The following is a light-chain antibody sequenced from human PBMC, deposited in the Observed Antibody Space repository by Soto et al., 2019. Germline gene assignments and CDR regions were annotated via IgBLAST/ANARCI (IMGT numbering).Light chain of an antibody. V-gene: IGKV1-5*01. Sequence: EIQMTQSPSTLSASVGDRVTITCRASQSISSSLAWHQQKPGEAPNLLIYDASSLESGVPSRFSGSGSGTEFTLTINSLQPDDFATYYCQQYNTYPRTFGQGTKLEIK. CDR2: DAS. CDR1: QSISSS. CDR3: QQYNTYPRT. J-gene: IGKJ2*01.